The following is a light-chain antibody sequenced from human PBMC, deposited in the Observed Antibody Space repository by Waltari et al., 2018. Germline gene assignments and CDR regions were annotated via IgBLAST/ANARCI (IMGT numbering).Light chain of an antibody. V-gene: IGLV2-8*01. CDR1: SGDIGTYDH. CDR3: SSYAGNYIYV. J-gene: IGLJ1*01. CDR2: AVT. Sequence: QSALTQPPSASGSPGQSVTISCTRTSGDIGTYDHVSWYQQHPGKAPKVIVYAVTKRPAGVPDRFSGSKSGDTAFLTVSGLQAEDEADYYCSSYAGNYIYVFGTGTEVTVL.